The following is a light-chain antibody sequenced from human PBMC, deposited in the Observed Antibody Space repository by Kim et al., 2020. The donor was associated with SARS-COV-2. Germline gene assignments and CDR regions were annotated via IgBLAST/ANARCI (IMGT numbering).Light chain of an antibody. CDR1: QSVVSNY. J-gene: IGKJ1*01. CDR2: GAS. Sequence: SPGERATLSCRASQSVVSNYLAWYQQKPGQAPRLLIYGASSRATGIPDRFSGSGSGTDFTLTITRLEPEDSAVYYCQQYNRSPRTFGQGTKVDIK. V-gene: IGKV3-20*01. CDR3: QQYNRSPRT.